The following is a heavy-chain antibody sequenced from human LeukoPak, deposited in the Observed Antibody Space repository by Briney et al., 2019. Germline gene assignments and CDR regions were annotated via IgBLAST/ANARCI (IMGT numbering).Heavy chain of an antibody. CDR1: GFTFSSYG. D-gene: IGHD2-2*01. V-gene: IGHV3-30*02. CDR2: IRYDGSNK. J-gene: IGHJ6*03. CDR3: AKDENIVVVPAAPRYYYYYMDV. Sequence: SGGSLRLSCAASGFTFSSYGMHWVRQAPGKGLEWVAFIRYDGSNKYYADSVKGRFTISRDNSKNTLYLQMNSLRAEDTAVYYCAKDENIVVVPAAPRYYYYYMDVWGKGTTVTVSS.